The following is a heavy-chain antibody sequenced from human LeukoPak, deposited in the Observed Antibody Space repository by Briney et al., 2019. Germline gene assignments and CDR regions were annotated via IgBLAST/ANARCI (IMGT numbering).Heavy chain of an antibody. J-gene: IGHJ4*02. CDR3: AREKGSSWYVDY. CDR2: INHSGST. V-gene: IGHV4-34*01. Sequence: SETLSLTCAVYGGSFSGYYWSWIRQPPGKGLEWIGEINHSGSTNYNPSLKSRVTISVDTSKNQFSLKLSSVTAADTAVYYCAREKGSSWYVDYWGQGSLVTVSS. CDR1: GGSFSGYY. D-gene: IGHD6-13*01.